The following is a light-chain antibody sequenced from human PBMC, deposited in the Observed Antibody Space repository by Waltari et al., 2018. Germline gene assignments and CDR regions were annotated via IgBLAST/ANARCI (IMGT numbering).Light chain of an antibody. Sequence: QSALTQPPSASGSPGQSVTISCTGTSSDLGGDHHAYWYQQYPGKAPKLMIYEVNKRPSGVPDRFSGSKSGNTASLIVSGLQADDEADYHCGSYAGSTGWVFGGGTKLTVL. CDR1: SSDLGGDHH. CDR2: EVN. CDR3: GSYAGSTGWV. V-gene: IGLV2-8*01. J-gene: IGLJ3*02.